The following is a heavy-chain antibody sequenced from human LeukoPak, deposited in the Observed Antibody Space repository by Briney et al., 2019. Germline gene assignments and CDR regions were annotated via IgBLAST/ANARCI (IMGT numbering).Heavy chain of an antibody. Sequence: GGSLRLSCAASGFTFSSYSMNWVRQAPGKGLEWVSYISSSSSTIFYADPVKGRFTISRDNAKNSLYLQMHSLRDEDTAVYYCARAWYSWGYYFDYWGQGTLVTVSS. CDR2: ISSSSSTI. CDR1: GFTFSSYS. CDR3: ARAWYSWGYYFDY. J-gene: IGHJ4*02. D-gene: IGHD1-26*01. V-gene: IGHV3-48*02.